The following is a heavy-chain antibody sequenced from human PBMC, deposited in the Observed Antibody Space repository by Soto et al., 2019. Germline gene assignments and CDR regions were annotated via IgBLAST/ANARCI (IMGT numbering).Heavy chain of an antibody. Sequence: EVQLLESGGGLVQPGGSLRLSCAASRFTFSTYGMSWVRQAPGKGLEWVSDISGSGGNTYYADSVQGRFTISRDNSKNTLYLQMNSLRAEDTAVYYCAKSAMVRGGGWFDPWGQGTLVTVSS. J-gene: IGHJ5*02. D-gene: IGHD3-10*01. V-gene: IGHV3-23*01. CDR2: ISGSGGNT. CDR1: RFTFSTYG. CDR3: AKSAMVRGGGWFDP.